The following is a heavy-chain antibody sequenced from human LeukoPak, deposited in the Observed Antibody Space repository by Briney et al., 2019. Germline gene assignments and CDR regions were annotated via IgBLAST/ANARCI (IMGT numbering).Heavy chain of an antibody. CDR3: AKDATRTSGRYYFDH. J-gene: IGHJ4*02. CDR2: INADDFRT. CDR1: GFTFSTYA. Sequence: PGGSLRLSCAASGFTFSTYAMSWVRQAPGKGLEWVSGINADDFRTYYADSVKGRFTISRDNSKNTLSLQLNSLRAEDTAVYYCAKDATRTSGRYYFDHWGQGTLVTVSS. V-gene: IGHV3-23*01. D-gene: IGHD6-19*01.